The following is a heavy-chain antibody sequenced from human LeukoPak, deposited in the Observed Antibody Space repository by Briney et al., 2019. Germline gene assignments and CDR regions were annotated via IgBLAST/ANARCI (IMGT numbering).Heavy chain of an antibody. CDR1: GFTFSSYS. Sequence: GGSLRLSCAASGFTFSSYSMNWVRQAPGKGLEWVSSISSSSRYIYYADSVKGRFTISRDNAKNSLYLQMNSLRAEDTAVYYCARDAVWGSYRSYYFDYWGQGTLVTVSS. CDR2: ISSSSRYI. J-gene: IGHJ4*02. CDR3: ARDAVWGSYRSYYFDY. D-gene: IGHD3-16*02. V-gene: IGHV3-21*01.